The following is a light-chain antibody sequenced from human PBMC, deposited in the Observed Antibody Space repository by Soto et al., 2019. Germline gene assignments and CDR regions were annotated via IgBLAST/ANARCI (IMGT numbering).Light chain of an antibody. CDR3: QAYDNSRTYV. CDR1: SSNIGAGFD. Sequence: QSVLTQPPSVSGAPGQRVTISCTGSSSNIGAGFDVHWYRQLPGTAPKLLIYRNNNRPSGVPDRFSGSKSDTSASLTITGLQAEDEADYYCQAYDNSRTYVFGTGTQLTVL. J-gene: IGLJ1*01. V-gene: IGLV1-40*01. CDR2: RNN.